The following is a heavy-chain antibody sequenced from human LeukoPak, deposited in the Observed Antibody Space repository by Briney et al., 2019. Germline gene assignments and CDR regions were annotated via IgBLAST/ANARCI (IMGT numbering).Heavy chain of an antibody. V-gene: IGHV3-48*01. J-gene: IGHJ3*02. D-gene: IGHD4-17*01. CDR2: ISSSSTI. CDR3: ARDPMRRNDYGDYDDAFDI. CDR1: GFTFSSYS. Sequence: GGSLRLSCAASGFTFSSYSMNWVRQAPGKGLEWVSYISSSSTIYYADSVKGRFTISRDNAKNSLYLQMNSLRAEDTAVYYCARDPMRRNDYGDYDDAFDIWGQGTMVTVSS.